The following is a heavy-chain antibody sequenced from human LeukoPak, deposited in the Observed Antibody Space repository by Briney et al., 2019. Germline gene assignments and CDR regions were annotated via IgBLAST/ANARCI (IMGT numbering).Heavy chain of an antibody. CDR2: ISSSSSYI. V-gene: IGHV3-21*01. CDR3: ARDRVDQAGWFDP. CDR1: GFTFSSYS. D-gene: IGHD2-15*01. J-gene: IGHJ5*02. Sequence: GGSPRLSCAASGFTFSSYSMNWVRQAPGKGLEWVSSISSSSSYIYYADSVKGRFTISRDNAKNSLYLQMNSLRAEDTAVYYCARDRVDQAGWFDPWGQGTLVTVSS.